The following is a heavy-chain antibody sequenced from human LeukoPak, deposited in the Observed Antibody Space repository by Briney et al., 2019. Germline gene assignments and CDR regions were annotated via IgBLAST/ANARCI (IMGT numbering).Heavy chain of an antibody. CDR1: GGTFSSYA. V-gene: IGHV1-69*01. CDR3: ARDDHSGYYFDY. Sequence: ASVKVSCKASGGTFSSYAISWVRQAPGQGLEWMGGIIPIFGTANYAQKFQGKVTITADESTSTAYMELSSLRSEDTAVYYRARDDHSGYYFDYWGQGTLVTVSS. D-gene: IGHD5-12*01. J-gene: IGHJ4*02. CDR2: IIPIFGTA.